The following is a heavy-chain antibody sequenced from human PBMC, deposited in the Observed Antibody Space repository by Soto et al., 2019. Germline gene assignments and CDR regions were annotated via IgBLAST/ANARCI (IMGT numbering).Heavy chain of an antibody. Sequence: QVQLVESGGGVVQPGRSLRLSCAASGFTFSSYAMHWVRQAPGKGLEWVAVISYDGSNKYYADSVKGRFTISRDNSKNTLYLQMNSLRAEDTAVYYCARGEGSSGWYAYYYYYGMDVWGQGTTVTVSS. CDR3: ARGEGSSGWYAYYYYYGMDV. V-gene: IGHV3-30-3*01. J-gene: IGHJ6*02. D-gene: IGHD6-19*01. CDR1: GFTFSSYA. CDR2: ISYDGSNK.